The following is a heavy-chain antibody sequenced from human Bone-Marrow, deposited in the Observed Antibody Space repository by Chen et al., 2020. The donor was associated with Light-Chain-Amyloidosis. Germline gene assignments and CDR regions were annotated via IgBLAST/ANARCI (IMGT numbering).Heavy chain of an antibody. CDR2: ISWNSGSI. Sequence: SGGGLLQRGGSLRLSCAASGFTFDGYAMHWVRQAPGKGLEWVSGISWNSGSIGYADSVKGRFTISRDNAKNSLYLQMNSLRAEDTALYYCAKDIRGSYRYGMDVWGQGTTVTVSS. J-gene: IGHJ6*02. CDR1: GFTFDGYA. CDR3: AKDIRGSYRYGMDV. D-gene: IGHD1-26*01. V-gene: IGHV3-9*01.